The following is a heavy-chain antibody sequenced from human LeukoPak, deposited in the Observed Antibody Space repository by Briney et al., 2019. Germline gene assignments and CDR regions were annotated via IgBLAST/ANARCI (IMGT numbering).Heavy chain of an antibody. V-gene: IGHV3-7*01. J-gene: IGHJ5*01. CDR1: GFSSSAYW. CDR3: ARSHYYGSGSYGFWFDS. D-gene: IGHD3-10*01. CDR2: IKQDGSDK. Sequence: GGSLRLSCAASGFSSSAYWMSWVRQAAGKGLELVANIKQDGSDKDYVDSVMGRFTISRDNAKNSLYLQMSSLRAEDTAVYYGARSHYYGSGSYGFWFDSWGQGTLVTVSS.